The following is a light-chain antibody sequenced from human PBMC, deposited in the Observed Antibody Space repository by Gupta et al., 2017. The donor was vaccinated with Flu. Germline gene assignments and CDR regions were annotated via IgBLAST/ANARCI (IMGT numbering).Light chain of an antibody. CDR2: DAS. Sequence: DIVLTQSPATLSLSPGERATLSCRASQSVSGYLAWYQQKPGQAPRLLIYDASNRATGIPARVSGSGSGTDFTLTISSLEPEDFAVYYCQQRSNCPWTFGQGTKVEIK. V-gene: IGKV3-11*01. J-gene: IGKJ1*01. CDR1: QSVSGY. CDR3: QQRSNCPWT.